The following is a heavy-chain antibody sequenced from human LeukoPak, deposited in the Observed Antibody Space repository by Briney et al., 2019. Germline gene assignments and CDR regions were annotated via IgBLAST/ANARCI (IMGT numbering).Heavy chain of an antibody. J-gene: IGHJ3*02. CDR1: GFTFSSYA. CDR2: ISYDGSNK. CDR3: ARDFRPYYYGSGSYYSDAFDI. D-gene: IGHD3-10*01. Sequence: PGGSLRLSCAASGFTFSSYAMHWVRQAPGKGLEWVAVISYDGSNKYYADSVKGRFTISRDNSKNTLYLQMNSLTAEDTAVYYCARDFRPYYYGSGSYYSDAFDIWGQGTMVTVSS. V-gene: IGHV3-30*04.